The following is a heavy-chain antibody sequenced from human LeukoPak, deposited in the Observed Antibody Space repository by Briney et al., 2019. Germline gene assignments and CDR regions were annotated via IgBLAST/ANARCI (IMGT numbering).Heavy chain of an antibody. D-gene: IGHD3-10*01. Sequence: GGSLRLSCAASGFPFSTYAMSWVRQAREKGLEWVSSVRPSGDTTYYADSVKGRFTISRDNSENTLYLQMNSLRVEDTAVYYCARGSDTLAWGQGILVTVSS. CDR3: ARGSDTLA. V-gene: IGHV3-23*01. J-gene: IGHJ5*02. CDR2: VRPSGDTT. CDR1: GFPFSTYA.